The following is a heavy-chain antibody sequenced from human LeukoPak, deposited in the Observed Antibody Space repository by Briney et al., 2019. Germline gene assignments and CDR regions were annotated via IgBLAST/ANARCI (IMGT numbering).Heavy chain of an antibody. J-gene: IGHJ6*03. V-gene: IGHV3-72*01. CDR2: TRHKFNSYTT. D-gene: IGHD3-10*01. CDR1: GFTFSDHY. CDR3: ARVYRVTMVRGVIISCYYMDV. Sequence: GGSLRLSCAASGFTFSDHYMDWVRQAPGKGLEWVGRTRHKFNSYTTEYAASVKGRFTISRDDSTNSLYLQMNSLKTEGTAVYYCARVYRVTMVRGVIISCYYMDVWGKGTTVTISS.